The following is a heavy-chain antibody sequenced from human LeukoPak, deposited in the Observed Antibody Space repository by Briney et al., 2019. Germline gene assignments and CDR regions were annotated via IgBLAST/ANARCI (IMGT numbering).Heavy chain of an antibody. J-gene: IGHJ4*02. Sequence: QAGGSLRLSCAASGFTFSSYGMHWVRQAPGKGLEWVAVISYDGSNKYYADSVKGRFTISRDNSKNTLYLQMNSLRAEDAAVYFCAKAPVTSCRGAYCYPFDSWGQGTLVTVSS. V-gene: IGHV3-30*18. CDR1: GFTFSSYG. D-gene: IGHD2-21*01. CDR2: ISYDGSNK. CDR3: AKAPVTSCRGAYCYPFDS.